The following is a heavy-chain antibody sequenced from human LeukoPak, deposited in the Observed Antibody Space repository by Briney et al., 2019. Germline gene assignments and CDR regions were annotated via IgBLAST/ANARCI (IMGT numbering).Heavy chain of an antibody. D-gene: IGHD6-13*01. J-gene: IGHJ4*02. CDR3: ARGPGEQQLVVPPQH. V-gene: IGHV7-4-1*02. CDR2: INTNTGNP. CDR1: GYTFTSYA. Sequence: GASVKVSCKASGYTFTSYAMNWVRQAPGQGLEWMGWINTNTGNPTYAQGFTGRFVFSLDTSVSTAYLQISSLKAEGTAVYYCARGPGEQQLVVPPQHWGQGTLVTVSS.